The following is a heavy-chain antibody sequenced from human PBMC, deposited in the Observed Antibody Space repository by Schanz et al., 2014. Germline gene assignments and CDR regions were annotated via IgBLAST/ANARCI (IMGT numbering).Heavy chain of an antibody. J-gene: IGHJ3*02. CDR1: GSTFNVYW. V-gene: IGHV3-7*01. Sequence: EVHLVESGGCLVQPGGSLRLSCADSGSTFNVYWMTWVRQAPGMGLEWVANINHDGSDKYYVDSVKGRFTISRDNVKNSLYLQMSSLRVEDTAVYFCARAGGYGGAFDIWGQGTVVTVSS. CDR3: ARAGGYGGAFDI. CDR2: INHDGSDK. D-gene: IGHD4-17*01.